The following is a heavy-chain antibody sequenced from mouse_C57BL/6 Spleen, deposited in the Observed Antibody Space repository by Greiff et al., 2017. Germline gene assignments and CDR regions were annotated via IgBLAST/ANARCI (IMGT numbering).Heavy chain of an antibody. Sequence: QVQLQQSGAELVRPGASVTLSCKASGYTFTDYEMHWVKQTPVHGLEGIGAIDPETGGTAYNQKFKGKAILTADKSSSTAYMELRSLTSEDSAVYYCTRYSSSGFDDWGQGTTLTVSS. J-gene: IGHJ2*01. V-gene: IGHV1-15*01. D-gene: IGHD3-2*02. CDR2: IDPETGGT. CDR1: GYTFTDYE. CDR3: TRYSSSGFDD.